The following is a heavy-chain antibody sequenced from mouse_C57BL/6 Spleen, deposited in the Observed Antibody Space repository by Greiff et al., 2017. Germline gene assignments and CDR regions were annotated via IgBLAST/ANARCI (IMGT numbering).Heavy chain of an antibody. Sequence: VQLQQPGAELVKPGASVKLSCKASGYTFTSYWMQWVKQRPGQGLEWIGEIDPSDSYTNYNQKFKGKATLTVDTSSSAAYMQLSSLTSEDSAVYYCARVLQDYWGQGTTRTVSS. CDR2: IDPSDSYT. D-gene: IGHD1-1*01. CDR3: ARVLQDY. J-gene: IGHJ2*01. CDR1: GYTFTSYW. V-gene: IGHV1-50*01.